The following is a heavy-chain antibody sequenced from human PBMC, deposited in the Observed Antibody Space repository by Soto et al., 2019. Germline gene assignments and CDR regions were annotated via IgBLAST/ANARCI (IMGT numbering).Heavy chain of an antibody. CDR1: GYTFTTYD. D-gene: IGHD4-17*01. Sequence: QVQLVQSGAEVKKPGASVKVSCKASGYTFTTYDIHWVRRAPGQGLEWMGWMSPHNGNTGFAQKFRDRVTIARNTSISTAYMELSGLRSEDTAVYYCARVHTVTTYFDVWGRGTHVAVSS. CDR2: MSPHNGNT. CDR3: ARVHTVTTYFDV. J-gene: IGHJ2*01. V-gene: IGHV1-8*01.